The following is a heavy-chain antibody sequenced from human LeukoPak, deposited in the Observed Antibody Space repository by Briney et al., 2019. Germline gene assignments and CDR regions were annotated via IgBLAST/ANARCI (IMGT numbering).Heavy chain of an antibody. CDR1: GFTFTTNF. CDR2: IYNGGGV. Sequence: PGGSLRLSCAASGFTFTTNFMHWVRQAPGKGLEWVSVIYNGGGVRYADSVQGRFTISRDVSKSTLSLHMNGLRAEDTAIYYCARSDGSRDWYFDLWGRGTLVTVSS. V-gene: IGHV3-53*01. D-gene: IGHD1-26*01. J-gene: IGHJ2*01. CDR3: ARSDGSRDWYFDL.